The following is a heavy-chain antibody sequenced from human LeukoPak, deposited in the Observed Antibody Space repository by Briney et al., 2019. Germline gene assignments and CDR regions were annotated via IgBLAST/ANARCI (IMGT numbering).Heavy chain of an antibody. J-gene: IGHJ4*02. D-gene: IGHD1-26*01. Sequence: PSETLSLTCTVSGGSISSGSYYWSWIRQPAGTGLEWIGRIYTSGSTNYNPSLKSRVTISVDTSKNQFSLKLSSVTAADTAVYYCARAIEVGAMTPFDYWGQGTLVTVSS. CDR3: ARAIEVGAMTPFDY. V-gene: IGHV4-61*02. CDR1: GGSISSGSYY. CDR2: IYTSGST.